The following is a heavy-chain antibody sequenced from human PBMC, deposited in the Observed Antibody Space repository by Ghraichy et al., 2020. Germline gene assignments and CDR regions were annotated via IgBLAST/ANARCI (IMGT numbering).Heavy chain of an antibody. Sequence: GGSLRLSCAASGFTFSSYSMNWVRQAPGKGLEWVSYISSSSSTIYYADSVKGRFTISRDNAKNSLYLQMNSLRAEDTAVYYCARDHILTGLLSDYYYYYGMDVWGQGTTVTVSS. CDR2: ISSSSSTI. CDR3: ARDHILTGLLSDYYYYYGMDV. CDR1: GFTFSSYS. V-gene: IGHV3-48*01. D-gene: IGHD3-9*01. J-gene: IGHJ6*02.